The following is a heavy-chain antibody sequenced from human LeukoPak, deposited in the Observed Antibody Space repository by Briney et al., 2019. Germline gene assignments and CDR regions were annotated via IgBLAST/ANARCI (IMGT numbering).Heavy chain of an antibody. CDR2: IYYSGST. J-gene: IGHJ4*02. V-gene: IGHV4-39*01. CDR3: ARHGSTDYFDY. CDR1: GGSISSTTSY. D-gene: IGHD2-2*03. Sequence: PSGILSLTCAVSGGSISSTTSYWGWIRQPPGKGLEWIGRIYYSGSTFYNPSLKSRVTISVDTSKNQLSLRLSSVTAADTAVYYCARHGSTDYFDYWGQGTLVTVSS.